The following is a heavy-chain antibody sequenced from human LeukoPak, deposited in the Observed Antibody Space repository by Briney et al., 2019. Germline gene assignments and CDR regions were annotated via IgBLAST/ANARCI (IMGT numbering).Heavy chain of an antibody. V-gene: IGHV3-64D*06. CDR1: GFTFSTYS. CDR2: ITNNGGNA. Sequence: PGGPLRLSCSASGFTFSTYSLHWVRQAPGKGLEYVSGITNNGGNASNADSVRGRFTISRDNSKNTLFLQMNSLRAEDTAVYYCVKLTYSYAFDIWGQGTMVTVSS. CDR3: VKLTYSYAFDI. D-gene: IGHD3-9*01. J-gene: IGHJ3*02.